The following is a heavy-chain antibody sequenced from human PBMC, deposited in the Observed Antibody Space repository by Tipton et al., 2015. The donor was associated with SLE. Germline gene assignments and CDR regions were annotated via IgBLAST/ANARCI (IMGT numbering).Heavy chain of an antibody. CDR1: GGSFSGYY. Sequence: TLSLTCAVYGGSFSGYYWSWIRQPPGKGLEWIGEINHSGSTNYNPSLKSRVTISVDTSKNQFSLKLSSVTAADTAVYYCARAGEGLGYWGREPWSPSPQ. V-gene: IGHV4-34*01. CDR3: ARAGEGLGY. D-gene: IGHD3-10*01. J-gene: IGHJ4*02. CDR2: INHSGST.